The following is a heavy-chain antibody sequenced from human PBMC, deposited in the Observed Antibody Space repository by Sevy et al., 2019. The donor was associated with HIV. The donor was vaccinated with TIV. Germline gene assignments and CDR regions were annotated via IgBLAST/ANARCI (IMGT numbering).Heavy chain of an antibody. CDR1: GFTFSSYA. V-gene: IGHV3-23*01. J-gene: IGHJ4*02. D-gene: IGHD6-19*01. CDR3: AKEWTLLSDWYGEFDY. CDR2: ISKSGEST. Sequence: GGSLRLSCAASGFTFSSYAMNWVRQAPGKGLEWVSSISKSGESTYYADSVRGRFTVSRDNSKNTVHLQLNSLRAEDTSIYYCAKEWTLLSDWYGEFDYWGQGTLVTVSS.